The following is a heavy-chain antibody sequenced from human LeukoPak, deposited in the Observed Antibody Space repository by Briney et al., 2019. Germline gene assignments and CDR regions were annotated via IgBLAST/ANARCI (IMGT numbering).Heavy chain of an antibody. CDR3: ARLLAYDSSGSYHGYFHY. CDR2: ISYDGSNK. CDR1: GFTFSSYG. V-gene: IGHV3-30*03. J-gene: IGHJ4*02. Sequence: GGSLRLSCAASGFTFSSYGMHWVRQAPGKGLEWVAVISYDGSNKYYADSVKGRFTISRDNSKNTLYLQMNSLRAEDTAVYYCARLLAYDSSGSYHGYFHYWGQGTLVTVSS. D-gene: IGHD3-22*01.